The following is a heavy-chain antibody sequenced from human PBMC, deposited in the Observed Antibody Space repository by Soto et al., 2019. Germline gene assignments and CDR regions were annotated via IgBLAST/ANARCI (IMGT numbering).Heavy chain of an antibody. J-gene: IGHJ4*02. D-gene: IGHD3-10*01. CDR3: AGDRTYGGYYGLGTRPFDY. CDR1: GGSFSGYGGPFSGYY. V-gene: IGHV4-34*01. CDR2: INHSGST. Sequence: SETLSLTCAVHGGSFSGYGGPFSGYYWSWIRQTPGKGLEWIGEINHSGSTNYNPSLKSRVTISVDTSKNQFSLKLSSVTAAETAVFFCAGDRTYGGYYGLGTRPFDYWGQGTLVTVSS.